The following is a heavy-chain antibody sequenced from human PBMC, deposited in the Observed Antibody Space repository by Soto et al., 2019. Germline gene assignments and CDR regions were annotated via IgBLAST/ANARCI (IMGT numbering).Heavy chain of an antibody. CDR3: ARGGYSDPGAFDI. Sequence: ASVKVSCKASGGTFSSYAISWVPQAPGQVLECMGGIIPIFGTANYAQKFQGRVTITADESTSTAYMELSSLRSEDTAVYYCARGGYSDPGAFDIWGQGTMVTVSS. D-gene: IGHD1-26*01. V-gene: IGHV1-69*13. CDR2: IIPIFGTA. CDR1: GGTFSSYA. J-gene: IGHJ3*02.